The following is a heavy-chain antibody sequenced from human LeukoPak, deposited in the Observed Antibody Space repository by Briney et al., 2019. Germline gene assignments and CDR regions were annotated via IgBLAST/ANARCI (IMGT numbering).Heavy chain of an antibody. CDR2: ISYDGSNK. CDR3: AKFIDDFWSGAWNGMDV. D-gene: IGHD3-3*01. J-gene: IGHJ6*02. V-gene: IGHV3-30*18. CDR1: GFTFSSYG. Sequence: PGRSLRLSCAASGFTFSSYGMHWVRQAPGKGLEWVAVISYDGSNKYYADSVKGRFTISRDNSKNTLYLQMNSLRAKDTAVYYCAKFIDDFWSGAWNGMDVWGQGTTVTVSS.